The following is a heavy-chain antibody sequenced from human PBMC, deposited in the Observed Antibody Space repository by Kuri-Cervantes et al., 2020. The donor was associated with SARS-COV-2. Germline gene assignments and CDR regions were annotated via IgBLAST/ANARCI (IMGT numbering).Heavy chain of an antibody. CDR3: ASSLLEWERGYYYYGMDV. J-gene: IGHJ6*02. V-gene: IGHV1-2*02. CDR1: GYTFTGYY. Sequence: ASVTVSCKASGYTFTGYYIHWVRQAPGQGLEWMGWINPNSGGTNYAQKFQGRVTMTRDTSISTAYMELSRLRSDDTAVYYCASSLLEWERGYYYYGMDVWGQGTTVTVSS. CDR2: INPNSGGT. D-gene: IGHD3-3*01.